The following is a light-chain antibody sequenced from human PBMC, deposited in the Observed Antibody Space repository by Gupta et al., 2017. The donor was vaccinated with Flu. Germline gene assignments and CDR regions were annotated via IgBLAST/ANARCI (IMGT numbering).Light chain of an antibody. V-gene: IGKV4-1*01. CDR2: WAS. CDR1: QTVLYNSNNKNY. J-gene: IGKJ3*01. Sequence: DIVLTQSPDSLAVSLGERATINCKSSQTVLYNSNNKNYLAWYQQRPGQPPKLLFYWASIRASGVPDRFSGSGSGSDFTLTISSLQPDDVAVYYCQQYDNTPLTFGHGTRVD. CDR3: QQYDNTPLT.